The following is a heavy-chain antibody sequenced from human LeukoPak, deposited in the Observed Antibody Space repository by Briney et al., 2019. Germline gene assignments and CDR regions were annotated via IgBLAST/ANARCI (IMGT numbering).Heavy chain of an antibody. Sequence: ASVNVSCKASGYTFTGYYMHWVRQAPGQGLEWMGWINPNSGGTNYAQKFQGRVTMTRDTSISTAYMELSRLRSDDTAVYYCARSPPLIAVAATIDYWGQGTLVTVSS. CDR3: ARSPPLIAVAATIDY. CDR2: INPNSGGT. D-gene: IGHD6-19*01. J-gene: IGHJ4*02. V-gene: IGHV1-2*02. CDR1: GYTFTGYY.